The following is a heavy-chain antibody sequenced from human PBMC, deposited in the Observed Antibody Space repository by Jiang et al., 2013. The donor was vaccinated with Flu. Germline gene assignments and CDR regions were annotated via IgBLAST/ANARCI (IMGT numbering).Heavy chain of an antibody. CDR2: IWYDGSNK. CDR3: ARDKGHCSGGSCSHYYGMDV. CDR1: GFTFSSYG. D-gene: IGHD2-15*01. J-gene: IGHJ6*02. Sequence: ESGGGVVQPGRSLRLSCVASGFTFSSYGMHWVRQAPGKGLEWVTIIWYDGSNKYYTDTVKGRFTISRDNSKNTLYLQMNSLRVEDTAVYYCARDKGHCSGGSCSHYYGMDVRGQGTTVTVSS. V-gene: IGHV3-33*01.